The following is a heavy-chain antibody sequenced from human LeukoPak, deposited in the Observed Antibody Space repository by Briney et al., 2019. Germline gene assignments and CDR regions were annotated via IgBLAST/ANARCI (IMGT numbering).Heavy chain of an antibody. CDR3: ASGQRDCGGGSCYWGWFDP. V-gene: IGHV4-39*07. J-gene: IGHJ5*02. Sequence: PSETLSLTCTVSGGSISSGGYYWGWIRQPPGKGLEWIGSIYHSGSTYYNPSLKSRVTISVDTSKNQFSLKLSSVTAADTAVYYCASGQRDCGGGSCYWGWFDPWGQGTLVTVSS. D-gene: IGHD2-15*01. CDR1: GGSISSGGYY. CDR2: IYHSGST.